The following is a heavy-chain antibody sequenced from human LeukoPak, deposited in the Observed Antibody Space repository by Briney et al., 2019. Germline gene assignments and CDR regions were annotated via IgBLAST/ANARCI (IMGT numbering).Heavy chain of an antibody. V-gene: IGHV3-48*01. CDR2: ISSSSSTI. D-gene: IGHD3-22*01. CDR3: ARENYDSSGYYYGL. CDR1: GFTFSSYS. Sequence: PGGSLRLSCAASGFTFSSYSMNWVRQAPGKGLEWVSYISSSSSTIYYADSVKGRFTISRDNAKNSLYLQMNSLRAEDTAVYYCARENYDSSGYYYGLWGQGTLVTVSS. J-gene: IGHJ4*02.